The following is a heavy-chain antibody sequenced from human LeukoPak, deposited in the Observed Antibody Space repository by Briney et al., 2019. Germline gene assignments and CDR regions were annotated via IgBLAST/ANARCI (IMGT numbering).Heavy chain of an antibody. CDR2: IYYSGST. Sequence: SETLSLTCTVSGGSISSYYWSWIRQPPGKGLEWIGYIYYSGSTNYNPSLKSRVTISVDTSKNQFSLKLSSVTAADTAVYYCAGAADGEYNPFDYWGQGTLVTVSS. CDR1: GGSISSYY. J-gene: IGHJ4*02. V-gene: IGHV4-59*01. D-gene: IGHD4-17*01. CDR3: AGAADGEYNPFDY.